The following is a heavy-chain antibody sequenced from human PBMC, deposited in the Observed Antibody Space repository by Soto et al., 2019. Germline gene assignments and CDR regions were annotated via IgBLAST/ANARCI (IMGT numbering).Heavy chain of an antibody. CDR1: GFNFNNSA. V-gene: IGHV3-23*01. D-gene: IGHD2-21*01. Sequence: PVGSLSLSYTASGFNFNNSAMTWVRQAPGQGLEWVASISENGGSRGGTYYADSVKGRFTISRDNSKNTLYLQVDSLTGADTAVYYCASAKAVVIAPLGIWGQGALVTVSS. J-gene: IGHJ3*02. CDR3: ASAKAVVIAPLGI. CDR2: ISENGGSRGGT.